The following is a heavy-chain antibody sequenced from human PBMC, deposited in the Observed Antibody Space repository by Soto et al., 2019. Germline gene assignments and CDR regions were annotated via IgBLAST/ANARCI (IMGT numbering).Heavy chain of an antibody. CDR2: IYPSGST. CDR3: VRGRSYSVYDF. J-gene: IGHJ4*02. D-gene: IGHD5-12*01. CDR1: GGSISGHA. Sequence: SETLSLTCAVSGGSISGHAWIWVRQPAGRGLERIGHIYPSGSTSYNPSLRSRVTMSLDTSKNQIFLNLTSVTAAGTAVFYCVRGRSYSVYDFWGPGTLVTVSS. V-gene: IGHV4-4*07.